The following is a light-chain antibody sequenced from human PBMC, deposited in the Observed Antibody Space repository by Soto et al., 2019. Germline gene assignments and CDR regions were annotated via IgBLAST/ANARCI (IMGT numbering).Light chain of an antibody. CDR1: SSNIGSNT. Sequence: QSVLTQPPSASGTPGQRVTISCSGSSSNIGSNTVNWYQQVPGTAPKLLIYSTDQRPSGVPDRFSGSRSGTSASLAISGLHSEDEADYYCAAWDDSLHGWVFGGGTKLTAL. J-gene: IGLJ3*02. CDR2: STD. CDR3: AAWDDSLHGWV. V-gene: IGLV1-44*01.